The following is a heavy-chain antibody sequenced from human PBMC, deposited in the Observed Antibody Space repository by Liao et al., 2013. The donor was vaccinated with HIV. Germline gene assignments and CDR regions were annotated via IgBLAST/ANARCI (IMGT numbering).Heavy chain of an antibody. CDR2: MNHSGRT. CDR1: GGPFSGYY. D-gene: IGHD3-10*01. Sequence: QVQLQESGPGLVKPSQTLSLNCTVSGGPFSGYYWSWIRQPPGKGLEWVGEMNHSGRTNSNPSLKSRVTISVDTSKNQFSLRLNSVTAADTAVYFCALGSTWYHFDLWGRGTLVTVSS. V-gene: IGHV4-34*09. J-gene: IGHJ2*01. CDR3: ALGSTWYHFDL.